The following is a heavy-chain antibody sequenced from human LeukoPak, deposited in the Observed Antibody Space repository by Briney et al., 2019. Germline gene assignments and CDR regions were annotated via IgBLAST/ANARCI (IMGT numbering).Heavy chain of an antibody. Sequence: QAGGSLRLSCAASGFTVSSNYMSWVRQAPGKGLEWVSVIYSGGSTYYADSVKGRFTISRDNSKNTLYLQMNSLRAEDTAVYYCARVRGSYYHYYYYYMDVWDKGTTVTVSS. J-gene: IGHJ6*03. D-gene: IGHD1-26*01. V-gene: IGHV3-66*02. CDR3: ARVRGSYYHYYYYYMDV. CDR2: IYSGGST. CDR1: GFTVSSNY.